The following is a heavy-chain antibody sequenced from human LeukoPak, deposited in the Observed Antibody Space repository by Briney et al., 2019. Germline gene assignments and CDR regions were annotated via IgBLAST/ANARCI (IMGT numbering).Heavy chain of an antibody. CDR3: AKVALMGLARY. V-gene: IGHV3-23*01. D-gene: IGHD2-8*01. J-gene: IGHJ4*02. CDR2: ISGSGGST. CDR1: GFTFSSYA. Sequence: GGSLKLSCAASGFTFSSYAVSWVRQAPGKGLEWVSAISGSGGSTYYADSVKGRFTISRDNSKNTLYLQMNSLRAEDTAVYYCAKVALMGLARYWGQGTLVTVSS.